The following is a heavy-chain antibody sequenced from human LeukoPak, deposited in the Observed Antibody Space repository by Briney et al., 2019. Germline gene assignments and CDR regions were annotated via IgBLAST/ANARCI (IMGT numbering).Heavy chain of an antibody. D-gene: IGHD3-22*01. J-gene: IGHJ4*02. CDR2: INPNSGGT. V-gene: IGHV1-2*02. Sequence: ASVKVSCKASGYTFTGYYMHWVRQAPGQGLEWMGWINPNSGGTNYAQKFQGRVTMTRDTSISTAYMELSRLRSDDTAVYYCAKDRKVVVITLDYWGQGTLVTVSS. CDR3: AKDRKVVVITLDY. CDR1: GYTFTGYY.